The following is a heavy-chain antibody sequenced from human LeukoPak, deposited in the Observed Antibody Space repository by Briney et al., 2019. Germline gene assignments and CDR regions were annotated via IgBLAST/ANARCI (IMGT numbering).Heavy chain of an antibody. J-gene: IGHJ3*02. CDR2: IYPGDSDT. V-gene: IGHV5-51*01. CDR3: ERTAYDILTGYARWRHDAFDI. CDR1: GYSFTSYW. Sequence: GESLKISCKGSGYSFTSYWIGWVRQMPGKGLEWMGIIYPGDSDTRYSPSFQGQVTISADKSISTAYLQWSSLKASDTAMYYWERTAYDILTGYARWRHDAFDIWGQGTMVTVSS. D-gene: IGHD3-9*01.